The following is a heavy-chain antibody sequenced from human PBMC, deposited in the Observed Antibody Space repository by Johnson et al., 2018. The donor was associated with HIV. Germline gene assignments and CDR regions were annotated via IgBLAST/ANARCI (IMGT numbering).Heavy chain of an antibody. CDR1: GFTFSSYG. CDR3: ARKGGRHFWSGYWNAFDI. Sequence: QVQLLESGGAVVQPGRSLRLSCAASGFTFSSYGMHWVRQAPGKGLEWVAVIWYDGTNKYYADSVKGRFTISRDNSKNTLYLQMKSLRAEDTAVYYCARKGGRHFWSGYWNAFDIWGQGTMVSVSS. D-gene: IGHD3-3*02. V-gene: IGHV3-33*01. CDR2: IWYDGTNK. J-gene: IGHJ3*02.